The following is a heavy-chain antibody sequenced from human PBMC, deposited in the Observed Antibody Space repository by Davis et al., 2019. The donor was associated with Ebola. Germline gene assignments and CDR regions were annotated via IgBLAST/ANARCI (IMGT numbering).Heavy chain of an antibody. CDR3: ARLPRGAASHFDY. CDR1: GFSVSRTY. CDR2: IYNDGAT. D-gene: IGHD2-15*01. V-gene: IGHV3-53*05. J-gene: IGHJ4*02. Sequence: GESLKISCAVSGFSVSRTYMSWVRQAPGKGPEWVSTIYNDGATNYAASVKDRLTISRDNSKNTLYLQLNSLGPEDTAVYYCARLPRGAASHFDYWGQGTLVTVSS.